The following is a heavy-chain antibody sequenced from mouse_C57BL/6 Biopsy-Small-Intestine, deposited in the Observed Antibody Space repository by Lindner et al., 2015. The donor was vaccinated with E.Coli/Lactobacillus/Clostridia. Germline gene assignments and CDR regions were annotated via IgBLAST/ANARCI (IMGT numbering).Heavy chain of an antibody. CDR2: ISSGSSAI. V-gene: IGHV5-17*01. Sequence: VQLQESGGGLVKPGGSLKLSCAASGFTFSDYGIHWVRQAPEKGLEWVAYISSGSSAIYYADTVKGRFTISRDNAKNTLFLQMTSLRSEDTAMYYCTRKTWTLYFDVWGTGTTVTVSS. CDR1: GFTFSDYG. CDR3: TRKTWTLYFDV. J-gene: IGHJ1*03.